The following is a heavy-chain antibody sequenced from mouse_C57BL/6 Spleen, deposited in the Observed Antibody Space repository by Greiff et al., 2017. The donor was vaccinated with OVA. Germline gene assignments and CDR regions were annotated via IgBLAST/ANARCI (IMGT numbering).Heavy chain of an antibody. D-gene: IGHD1-1*01. J-gene: IGHJ3*01. Sequence: EVKLVESGGGLVKPGGSLKLSCAASGFTFSSYAMSWVRQTPEKRLEWVATISDGGSYTYYPDNVKGRFTISRNNAKNNLYLQMSHLKSEDTAMYYCAREETYYGSSPFAYWGQGTLVTVSA. V-gene: IGHV5-4*01. CDR2: ISDGGSYT. CDR1: GFTFSSYA. CDR3: AREETYYGSSPFAY.